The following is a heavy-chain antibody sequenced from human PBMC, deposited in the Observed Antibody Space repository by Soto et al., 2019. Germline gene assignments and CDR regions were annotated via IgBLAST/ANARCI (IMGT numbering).Heavy chain of an antibody. J-gene: IGHJ4*02. V-gene: IGHV1-69*13. Sequence: GASVKVSCKASGGTFSSYAISWVRQAPGQGLEWMGGIIPIFGTANYAQKFQGRVTITADESTSTAYMELSSLRSEDTAVYYCARVDTAMVGGLGSYFDYWGQGTTVTVSS. CDR1: GGTFSSYA. CDR2: IIPIFGTA. CDR3: ARVDTAMVGGLGSYFDY. D-gene: IGHD5-18*01.